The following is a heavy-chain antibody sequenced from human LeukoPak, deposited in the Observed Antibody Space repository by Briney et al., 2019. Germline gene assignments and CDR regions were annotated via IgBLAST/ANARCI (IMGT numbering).Heavy chain of an antibody. CDR3: ARSTAHYDFWSGYYVRYMDV. V-gene: IGHV7-4-1*02. D-gene: IGHD3-3*01. CDR2: INTNTGNP. CDR1: GYAFTSYA. J-gene: IGHJ6*03. Sequence: GASVKVSCKASGYAFTSYAMNWVRQAPGQGLEWMGWINTNTGNPTYAQGFTGRFVFSLDTSVSTAYLQISSLKAEDTAVYYCARSTAHYDFWSGYYVRYMDVWGKGTTVTVSS.